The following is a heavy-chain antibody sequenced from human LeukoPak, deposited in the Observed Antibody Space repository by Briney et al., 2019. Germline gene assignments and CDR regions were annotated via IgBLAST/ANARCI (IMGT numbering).Heavy chain of an antibody. CDR2: ISYDGSNK. V-gene: IGHV3-30*18. CDR3: AKDYYDSSGYYYFDY. J-gene: IGHJ4*02. D-gene: IGHD3-22*01. Sequence: PGGSLRLSCAASGFTFSSYGMHWVRQAPGKGLEWVAVISYDGSNKYYADSVKGRFTISRDNSKKPLYLQMNSLRAEDTAVYYCAKDYYDSSGYYYFDYWGQGTLVTVSS. CDR1: GFTFSSYG.